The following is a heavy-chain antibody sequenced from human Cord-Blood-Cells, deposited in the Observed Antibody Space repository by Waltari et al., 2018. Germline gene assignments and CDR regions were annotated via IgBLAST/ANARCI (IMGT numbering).Heavy chain of an antibody. V-gene: IGHV4-34*01. CDR2: INHSGST. J-gene: IGHJ5*02. CDR1: GGSFSGYY. Sequence: QVQLQQWGAGLLKPSETLSLTCAVYGGSFSGYYWSWIRQPPGKGLEWMGEINHSGSTNYNPSLKSRVTISVDTSKNQFSLKLSSVTAADTAVYYCARRYSSSWYLSWFDPWGQGTLVTVSS. CDR3: ARRYSSSWYLSWFDP. D-gene: IGHD6-13*01.